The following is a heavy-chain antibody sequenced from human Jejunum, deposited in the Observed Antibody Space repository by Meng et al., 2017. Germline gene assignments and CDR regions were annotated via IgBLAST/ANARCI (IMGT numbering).Heavy chain of an antibody. V-gene: IGHV3-23*01. CDR3: ATYDSGALVY. Sequence: GESLKISCSASGFTFSTYAMNWVRQAPGKGLEWVSYINIGGDSTYYADFVEGRFTVSRDNSQNTLSLQMKSLRAEDTAIYYCATYDSGALVYWGQGTLVTVSS. J-gene: IGHJ1*01. D-gene: IGHD3-10*01. CDR2: INIGGDST. CDR1: GFTFSTYA.